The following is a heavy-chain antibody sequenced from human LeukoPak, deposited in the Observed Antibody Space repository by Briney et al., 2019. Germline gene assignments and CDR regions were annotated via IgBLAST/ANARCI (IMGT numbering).Heavy chain of an antibody. Sequence: PGGSLRLSCAAPGFTFSSYSMNWVRQAPGKGLEWVSSISSSSSYIYYADSVKGRFTISRDNAKNSLYLQMNSLRAEDTAVYYCARDLATRGYSYGYLGWFDPWGQGTLVTVSS. D-gene: IGHD5-18*01. V-gene: IGHV3-21*01. CDR2: ISSSSSYI. CDR3: ARDLATRGYSYGYLGWFDP. CDR1: GFTFSSYS. J-gene: IGHJ5*02.